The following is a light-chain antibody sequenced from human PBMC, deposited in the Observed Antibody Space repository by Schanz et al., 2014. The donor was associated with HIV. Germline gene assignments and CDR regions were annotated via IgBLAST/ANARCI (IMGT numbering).Light chain of an antibody. Sequence: EIVLTQSPGRLSLSPGERATLSCRASQSVGGSQLAWFQLKRGQPPRLLIYATSFRAVGIPDRFSGSGSEPDFSLTISGLEPEXFXVYYCQHYGDSRGTFGGGTEVDIK. V-gene: IGKV3-20*01. CDR3: QHYGDSRGT. CDR2: ATS. J-gene: IGKJ4*01. CDR1: QSVGGSQ.